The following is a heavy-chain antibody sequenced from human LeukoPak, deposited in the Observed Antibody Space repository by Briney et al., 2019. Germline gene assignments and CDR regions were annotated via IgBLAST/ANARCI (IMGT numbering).Heavy chain of an antibody. Sequence: SETLSLTCTVSGGSISSYYWSWIRQPPGKGLEWIGYIYYSGSTNYNPSLKSRVTISVDTPKNQFSLKLSSVTAADTAVYYCASLLVRGVIINWGQGTLVTVSS. V-gene: IGHV4-59*08. CDR1: GGSISSYY. CDR3: ASLLVRGVIIN. J-gene: IGHJ4*02. CDR2: IYYSGST. D-gene: IGHD3-10*01.